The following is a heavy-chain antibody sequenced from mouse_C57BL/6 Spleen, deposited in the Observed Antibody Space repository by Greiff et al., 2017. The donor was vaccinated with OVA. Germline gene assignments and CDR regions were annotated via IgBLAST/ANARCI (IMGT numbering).Heavy chain of an antibody. CDR2: INPGSGGT. D-gene: IGHD1-1*01. CDR1: GYAFTNYL. J-gene: IGHJ1*03. V-gene: IGHV1-54*01. CDR3: AREGGYYGSSPNWYFDV. Sequence: QVQLQQSGAELVRPGTSVKVSCKASGYAFTNYLIEWVKQRPGQGLEWIGVINPGSGGTNYNEKFKGKATLTADKSSSTAYMQLSSLTSEDSAVYFCAREGGYYGSSPNWYFDVWGTGTTVTVSS.